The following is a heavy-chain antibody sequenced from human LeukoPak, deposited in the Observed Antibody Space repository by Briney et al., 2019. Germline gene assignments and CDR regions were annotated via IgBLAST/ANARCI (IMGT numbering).Heavy chain of an antibody. CDR2: ISSSGSSI. D-gene: IGHD3-3*01. J-gene: IGHJ3*02. CDR1: GFTFSSYE. CDR3: ARGSRFGAVGRDAFDI. V-gene: IGHV3-48*03. Sequence: GGSLRLSCAASGFTFSSYEMNWVRQAPGKGLEWVSYISSSGSSIYYADSVKGRFTISRDNAKNSLYLQVNSLRAEDTAVYYCARGSRFGAVGRDAFDIWGQGTVVTVSS.